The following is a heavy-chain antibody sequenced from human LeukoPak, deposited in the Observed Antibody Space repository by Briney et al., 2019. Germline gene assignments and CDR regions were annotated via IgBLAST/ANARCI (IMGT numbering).Heavy chain of an antibody. D-gene: IGHD2-8*02. Sequence: GESLKISCKASGYSFTTHWIGWVRQMPGKGLEWMGIIWPGDSDTRYSPSFQGQVTISADKSISTAYLQWSSLKASDTAMYFCARYYRTGGVCPTYFDYWGQGTLVTVSS. V-gene: IGHV5-51*01. J-gene: IGHJ4*02. CDR2: IWPGDSDT. CDR3: ARYYRTGGVCPTYFDY. CDR1: GYSFTTHW.